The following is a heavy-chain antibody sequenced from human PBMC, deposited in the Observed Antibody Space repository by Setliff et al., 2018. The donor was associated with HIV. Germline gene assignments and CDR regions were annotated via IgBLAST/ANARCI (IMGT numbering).Heavy chain of an antibody. CDR3: ARDNSYYYGSGSHYWYGMDV. V-gene: IGHV4-38-2*02. CDR2: MYHTGST. J-gene: IGHJ6*01. D-gene: IGHD3-10*01. Sequence: PSETLSLTCAVSGYSISSGCYWGWIRQPPGKGLEWIGSMYHTGSTYYNPSLNSRFTISVDTSKNQFSLKLGSVTAADAAVYYCARDNSYYYGSGSHYWYGMDVWGQGTTVTVSS. CDR1: GYSISSGCY.